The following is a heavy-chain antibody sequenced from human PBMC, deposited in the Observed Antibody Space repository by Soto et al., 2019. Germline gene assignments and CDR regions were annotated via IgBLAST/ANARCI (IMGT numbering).Heavy chain of an antibody. V-gene: IGHV3-9*01. J-gene: IGHJ6*02. Sequence: PGGSLRLSCAASGFTFDDYAMHWVRQAPGKGLEWVSGISWNSGTIVYADSVKGRFTISRDNAKNSLYLQMNSLRDEDTALYYCAKDMRGGSSSSRYYYGLDVWGQGTTVTAP. CDR2: ISWNSGTI. D-gene: IGHD6-13*01. CDR1: GFTFDDYA. CDR3: AKDMRGGSSSSRYYYGLDV.